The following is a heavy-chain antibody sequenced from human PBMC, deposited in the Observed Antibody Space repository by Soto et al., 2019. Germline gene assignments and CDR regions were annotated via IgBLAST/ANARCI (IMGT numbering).Heavy chain of an antibody. D-gene: IGHD3-22*01. V-gene: IGHV4-4*02. CDR1: GGSISSGSW. Sequence: QVQLQESGPGLVKPSETLSLTCGVSGGSISSGSWWSWVRQPPGKGLEWIGEIYHSGSPNYNPSLKSRVTISVDKSKSQFSLNLSSVTAADTAVYYCARGRYDSSGYSFFDYWGQGTLVTVSS. J-gene: IGHJ4*02. CDR3: ARGRYDSSGYSFFDY. CDR2: IYHSGSP.